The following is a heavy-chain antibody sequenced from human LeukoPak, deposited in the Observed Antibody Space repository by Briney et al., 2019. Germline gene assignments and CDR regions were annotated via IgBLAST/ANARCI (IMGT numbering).Heavy chain of an antibody. CDR1: GGSISSSGYY. V-gene: IGHV4-39*01. CDR2: MYYSGST. CDR3: ARRGSSSSTRWFDP. Sequence: SETLSLTCTVSGGSISSSGYYWGWIRQPPGKGLEWIGSMYYSGSTYYNPSLKSRVSISVDTSKSQFSLKLSSVTAADTAVYYCARRGSSSSTRWFDPWGQGTLVTVSS. J-gene: IGHJ5*02. D-gene: IGHD6-6*01.